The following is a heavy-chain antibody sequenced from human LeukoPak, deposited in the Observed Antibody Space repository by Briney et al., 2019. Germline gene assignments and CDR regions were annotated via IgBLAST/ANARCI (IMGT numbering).Heavy chain of an antibody. Sequence: PGGSLRLSCAASGFTFSRYSMNWVRQAPGKGLEWLSYISGSSNNIYYADSVKGRFTVSRDNAKNSLYPQMDSLRADDAAVFYCARGGTGDGNYFDNWGQGTLVTVSS. CDR3: ARGGTGDGNYFDN. J-gene: IGHJ4*02. D-gene: IGHD7-27*01. CDR2: ISGSSNNI. V-gene: IGHV3-48*01. CDR1: GFTFSRYS.